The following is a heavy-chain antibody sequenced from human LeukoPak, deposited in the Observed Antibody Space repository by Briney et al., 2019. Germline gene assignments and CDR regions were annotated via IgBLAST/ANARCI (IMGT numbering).Heavy chain of an antibody. V-gene: IGHV3-30-3*01. D-gene: IGHD3-10*01. CDR2: ISYDGSNK. J-gene: IGHJ4*02. Sequence: GGSLTLSCAASGFTFSSYARHWVRQAPGKGLEWVADISYDGSNKYYADSVKGRFTISRDNSKNTLYLQMNSLRAEDTAVYYCARDTTFGELVEYYFDYWGQGTLVTVSS. CDR3: ARDTTFGELVEYYFDY. CDR1: GFTFSSYA.